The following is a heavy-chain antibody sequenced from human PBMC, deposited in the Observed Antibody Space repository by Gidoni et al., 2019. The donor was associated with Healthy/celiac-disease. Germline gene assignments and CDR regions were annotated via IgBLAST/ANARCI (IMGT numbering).Heavy chain of an antibody. Sequence: EVQLLDSGGGLVQPVGSLRLSCAASAFTFSRYAMSWVRQAPGKGMGWVSAISGSGGSTYYADSVKGRFTISRDNSKNTLYLQMNSLRAEDTAVYYCAKDPLTTVTSNYFDYWGQGTLVTVSS. CDR2: ISGSGGST. CDR3: AKDPLTTVTSNYFDY. J-gene: IGHJ4*02. D-gene: IGHD4-17*01. V-gene: IGHV3-23*01. CDR1: AFTFSRYA.